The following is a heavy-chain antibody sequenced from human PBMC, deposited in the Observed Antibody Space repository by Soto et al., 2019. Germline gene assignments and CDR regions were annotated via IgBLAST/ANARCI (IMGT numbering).Heavy chain of an antibody. Sequence: QSGGSLRLSCAASGFTLDDYAMHWVRQAPGKGLEWVSLISWDGGSTYYADSVKGRFTISRDNSKNSLYLQMNSLRAEDTALYYCAKDALSRDYDFWSGYYEAAGMDVWGQGTTVTVSS. CDR1: GFTLDDYA. CDR3: AKDALSRDYDFWSGYYEAAGMDV. D-gene: IGHD3-3*01. J-gene: IGHJ6*02. CDR2: ISWDGGST. V-gene: IGHV3-43D*04.